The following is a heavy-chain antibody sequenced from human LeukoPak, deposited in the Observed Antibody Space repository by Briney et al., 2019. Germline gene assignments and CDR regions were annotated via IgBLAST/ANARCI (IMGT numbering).Heavy chain of an antibody. CDR2: IIPIFGTA. V-gene: IGHV1-69*05. J-gene: IGHJ4*02. CDR3: ARSDSSGYYYYFDY. D-gene: IGHD3-22*01. Sequence: SVKVSCKASGGTFSSYAISWVRQAPGQGLEWMGRIIPIFGTANYAQKFQGRVTITTDESTSTAYMELGSLRSEDTAVYYCARSDSSGYYYYFDYWGQGTLVTVSS. CDR1: GGTFSSYA.